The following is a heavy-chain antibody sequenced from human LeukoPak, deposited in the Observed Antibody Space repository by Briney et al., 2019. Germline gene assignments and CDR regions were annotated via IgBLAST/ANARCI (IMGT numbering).Heavy chain of an antibody. CDR3: ARDYGGNSGWFDP. D-gene: IGHD4-23*01. CDR2: MNPNSGAT. Sequence: ASVKVSCKASGYTFTSYAFNWVRQATGQGLEWMGWMNPNSGATGYAQKFRGRVTMTRNTSIGTAYMELSSLTSEDTAVYYCARDYGGNSGWFDPWGQGTLVTVSS. V-gene: IGHV1-8*01. J-gene: IGHJ5*02. CDR1: GYTFTSYA.